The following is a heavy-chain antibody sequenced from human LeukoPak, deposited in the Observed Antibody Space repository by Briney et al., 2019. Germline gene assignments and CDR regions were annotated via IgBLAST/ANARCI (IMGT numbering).Heavy chain of an antibody. CDR3: TRQGERVPAVY. CDR1: GFTFWDYA. Sequence: AGGSLRLSCTASGFTFWDYAMSWLRAAPGKGLEWVGFIRSKADGGTKEYAASVQGRFTISRDDSKSIAYLQMNSLKTEDTAVYYCTRQGERVPAVYWGQGTLVTVSS. CDR2: IRSKADGGTK. V-gene: IGHV3-49*03. J-gene: IGHJ4*02.